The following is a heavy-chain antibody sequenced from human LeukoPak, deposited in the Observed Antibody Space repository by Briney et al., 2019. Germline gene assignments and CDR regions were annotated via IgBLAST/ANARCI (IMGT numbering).Heavy chain of an antibody. V-gene: IGHV3-23*01. Sequence: GGSLRLSCAASGFTFSSYAMSWVRQAPGKGLEWVSVISDSGGSTYYADSVKGRFTISRDNSKNTLYLQMNSLRVEDTALYYCASATITMAPVDYWGQGTLVTVSS. D-gene: IGHD3-10*01. CDR1: GFTFSSYA. CDR2: ISDSGGST. J-gene: IGHJ4*02. CDR3: ASATITMAPVDY.